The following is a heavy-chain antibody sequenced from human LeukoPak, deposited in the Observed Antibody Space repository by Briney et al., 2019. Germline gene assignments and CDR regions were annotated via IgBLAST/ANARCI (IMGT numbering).Heavy chain of an antibody. D-gene: IGHD3-9*01. CDR3: ARSGSVRYFDWSPFDWFDP. CDR2: INHSGST. J-gene: IGHJ5*02. CDR1: GGSFSGYY. V-gene: IGHV4-34*01. Sequence: SETLSLTCAVYGGSFSGYYWSWIRQPPGKGLEWIGEINHSGSTNYNPSLKSRVTISVDTSKNQFSLKLSSVTAADTAVYYCARSGSVRYFDWSPFDWFDPWGQGTLVTVSS.